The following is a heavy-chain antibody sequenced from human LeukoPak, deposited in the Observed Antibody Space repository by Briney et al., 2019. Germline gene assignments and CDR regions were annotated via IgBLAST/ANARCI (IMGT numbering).Heavy chain of an antibody. CDR3: ARGVKGARNWNYVSRGNWFDP. D-gene: IGHD1-7*01. CDR1: GYTFTGYY. Sequence: GASVKVSCKASGYTFTGYYMHWVRQAPGQGLEWMGWINPNSGGTNYAQKFQGRVTMTRDTSISTAYMELSRLRSDDTAVYYCARGVKGARNWNYVSRGNWFDPWGQGTLVTVSS. V-gene: IGHV1-2*02. CDR2: INPNSGGT. J-gene: IGHJ5*02.